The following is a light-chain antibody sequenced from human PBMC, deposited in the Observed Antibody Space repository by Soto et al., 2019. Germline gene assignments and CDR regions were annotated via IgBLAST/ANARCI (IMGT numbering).Light chain of an antibody. V-gene: IGLV2-14*01. CDR1: SSDVGGYNY. CDR3: SSYTISGTRV. CDR2: DGI. Sequence: QSALTQPASVSGSPGQSITISCTGTSSDVGGYNYVSWYQQHPGKAPKVMIYDGINRPSGVSNRFSGSKSGNTASLTISGLQAEDEADYYCSSYTISGTRVFGGGTKLTVL. J-gene: IGLJ2*01.